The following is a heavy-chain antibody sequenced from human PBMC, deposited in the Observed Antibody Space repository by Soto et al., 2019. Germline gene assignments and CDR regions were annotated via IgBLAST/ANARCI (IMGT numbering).Heavy chain of an antibody. D-gene: IGHD5-12*01. CDR2: ISFDGGDK. CDR1: GFRSSRDG. J-gene: IGHJ6*02. V-gene: IGHV3-30*03. CDR3: ARGQIVATGRGHFGLDV. Sequence: QVGLVESGGAVAQPARSLRVSCRASGFRSSRDGMPWVRQAQAKGREWLSAISFDGGDKYFADSVKGRFAISRDNSRNSLYLQMNSLRLDDTAIYYCARGQIVATGRGHFGLDVWGQGTTVIVSS.